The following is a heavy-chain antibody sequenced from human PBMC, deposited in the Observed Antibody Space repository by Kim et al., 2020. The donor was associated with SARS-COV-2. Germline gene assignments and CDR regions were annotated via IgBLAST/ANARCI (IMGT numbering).Heavy chain of an antibody. Sequence: ASVKVSCKVSGHTLNELPIHWVRQAPGKGLEWMGGFDPEEGEIIYAHKFQGRVFMTEDTSTDIAYLEIASLRFDDTALYFCATQLCINGDCLIVFDSWGQGSLVTVSS. CDR1: GHTLNELP. CDR2: FDPEEGEI. D-gene: IGHD2-2*03. V-gene: IGHV1-24*01. J-gene: IGHJ4*02. CDR3: ATQLCINGDCLIVFDS.